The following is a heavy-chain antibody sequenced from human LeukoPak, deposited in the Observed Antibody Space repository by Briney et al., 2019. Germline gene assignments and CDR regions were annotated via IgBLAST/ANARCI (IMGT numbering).Heavy chain of an antibody. CDR3: AREQRGEFITMVRGVATDY. D-gene: IGHD3-10*01. V-gene: IGHV1-2*02. CDR2: INPNSGGT. Sequence: ASVKVSCKASGYTFTGSYMHWVRQAPGQGLEWMGWINPNSGGTNYAQEFQGRVTMTRDTSISTAYTELSRLRSDGQAVYYCAREQRGEFITMVRGVATDYWGQGTLVTVSS. J-gene: IGHJ4*02. CDR1: GYTFTGSY.